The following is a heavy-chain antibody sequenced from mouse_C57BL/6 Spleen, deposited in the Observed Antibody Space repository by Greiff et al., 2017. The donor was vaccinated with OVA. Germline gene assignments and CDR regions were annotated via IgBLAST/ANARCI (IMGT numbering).Heavy chain of an antibody. Sequence: EVNVVESGGGLVKPGGSLKISCAASGFTFSSYAMSWVRQTPEKRLEWIATISDGGSYTYYPDNVKGRFTISGDNAKNNLYLQMSHLKSEDTAMYCCARDVDFYFDYWGKGTTLTVSS. V-gene: IGHV5-4*01. CDR1: GFTFSSYA. CDR3: ARDVDFYFDY. J-gene: IGHJ2*01. D-gene: IGHD2-13*01. CDR2: ISDGGSYT.